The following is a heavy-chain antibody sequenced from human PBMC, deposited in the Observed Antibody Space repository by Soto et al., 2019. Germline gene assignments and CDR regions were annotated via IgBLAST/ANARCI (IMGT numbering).Heavy chain of an antibody. CDR1: GFNFGNNW. V-gene: IGHV3-74*01. J-gene: IGHJ4*02. Sequence: EVQLVESGGGLVQPGGSLRLSCAASGFNFGNNWMHWVRHAPGKGLEWVSRMNSDGRTTNYADSVKGRFTVSRDNAKNTLYLQMNSLRAEDTAVYYCATAEVDYWGPGTLVTVSS. CDR3: ATAEVDY. CDR2: MNSDGRTT.